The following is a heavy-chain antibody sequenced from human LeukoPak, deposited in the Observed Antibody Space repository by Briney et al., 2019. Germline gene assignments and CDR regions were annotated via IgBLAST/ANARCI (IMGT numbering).Heavy chain of an antibody. CDR2: INWNGGST. J-gene: IGHJ3*02. D-gene: IGHD2-15*01. CDR1: GFTFDDYG. Sequence: GGSLRLSCAASGFTFDDYGMSWVRQAPGKGLEWVSGINWNGGSTGYADSVKGRFTISRDNAKNSLYLQMNSLRAEDTAVYYCARAVVVVAATAPDAFDIWGQGTMVTVSS. V-gene: IGHV3-20*04. CDR3: ARAVVVVAATAPDAFDI.